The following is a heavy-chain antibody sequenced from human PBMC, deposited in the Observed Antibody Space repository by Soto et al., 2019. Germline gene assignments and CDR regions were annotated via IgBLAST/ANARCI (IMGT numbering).Heavy chain of an antibody. CDR3: ARGGCSGGSCYPY. CDR2: INHSGST. D-gene: IGHD2-15*01. CDR1: GGSFSGYY. J-gene: IGHJ4*02. Sequence: SETLSLTCAVYGGSFSGYYWSWIRQPPGKGLEWIGEINHSGSTNYNPSLKSRVTISVDTSKNQFSLKLSSVTAADTAVYYCARGGCSGGSCYPYWGQGTLVTVSS. V-gene: IGHV4-34*01.